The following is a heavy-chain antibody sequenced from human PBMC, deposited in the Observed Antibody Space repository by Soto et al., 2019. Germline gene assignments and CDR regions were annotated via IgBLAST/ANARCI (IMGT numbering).Heavy chain of an antibody. D-gene: IGHD3-3*01. V-gene: IGHV4-39*01. CDR2: IYYSGST. CDR1: GGSISSSSYY. J-gene: IGHJ4*02. CDR3: ASVYYDFWSGYYAFDY. Sequence: SETLSLNCTVSGGSISSSSYYWGWIRQPPGKGLEWIGSIYYSGSTYYNPSLTSRVTISVDTSKNQFSLKLSSVTAADTAVYYCASVYYDFWSGYYAFDYWGQGTLVTISS.